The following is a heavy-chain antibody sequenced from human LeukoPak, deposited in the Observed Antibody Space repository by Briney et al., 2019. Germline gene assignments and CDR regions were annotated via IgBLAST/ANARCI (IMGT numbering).Heavy chain of an antibody. J-gene: IGHJ3*02. CDR1: GFIFSTYG. CDR2: IWYDGSNK. Sequence: GGSLRLSCAASGFIFSTYGMHWVRHAPGKGPEWVAVIWYDGSNKYCADSVKGRCTISRDNSKNTLFLQMNNLRAEDTAAYYCVRASGPFDIWGQGTMVTVSS. V-gene: IGHV3-33*01. D-gene: IGHD3-10*01. CDR3: VRASGPFDI.